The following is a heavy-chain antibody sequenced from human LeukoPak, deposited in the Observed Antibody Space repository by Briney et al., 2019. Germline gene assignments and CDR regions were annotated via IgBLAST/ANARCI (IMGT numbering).Heavy chain of an antibody. Sequence: GASVKVSCKASGYTCTGYYMHWVRQAPGQGLEWMGWINPNSGGTNYAQKFQGRVTMTRDTSISTAYMELSRLRSDDTAVYYCARWGTAMVSGGFDYWGQGTLVTVSS. CDR1: GYTCTGYY. D-gene: IGHD5-18*01. CDR2: INPNSGGT. V-gene: IGHV1-2*02. J-gene: IGHJ4*02. CDR3: ARWGTAMVSGGFDY.